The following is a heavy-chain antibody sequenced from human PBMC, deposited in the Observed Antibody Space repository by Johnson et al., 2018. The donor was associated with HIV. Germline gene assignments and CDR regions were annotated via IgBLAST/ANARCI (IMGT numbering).Heavy chain of an antibody. CDR3: AKGPQGIATPDAFDI. CDR1: GFTFSSYA. CDR2: ISYDGSDK. Sequence: QVQLVESGGGVVQPGRSLRLSCAASGFTFSSYAMHWVRQAPAKGLEWVAVISYDGSDKYYADSVKGRFTISRDNSKNTLYLQMNSLRAEDTAVYYCAKGPQGIATPDAFDIWGQGTMVTVSS. V-gene: IGHV3-30*04. J-gene: IGHJ3*02. D-gene: IGHD2-21*01.